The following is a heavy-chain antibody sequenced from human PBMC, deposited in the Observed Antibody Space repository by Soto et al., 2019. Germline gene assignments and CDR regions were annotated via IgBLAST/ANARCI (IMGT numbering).Heavy chain of an antibody. J-gene: IGHJ5*02. CDR1: GGSISSGGYY. D-gene: IGHD3-22*01. V-gene: IGHV4-31*03. CDR3: ARTAYDSSGTAADP. Sequence: SETLSLTCTVSGGSISSGGYYWSWIRQHPGKGLEWIGYIYYSGSTYYNPSLKSRVTISVDTSKNQFSLKLSSVTAADTAVYYWARTAYDSSGTAADPWGQGTRVTVVS. CDR2: IYYSGST.